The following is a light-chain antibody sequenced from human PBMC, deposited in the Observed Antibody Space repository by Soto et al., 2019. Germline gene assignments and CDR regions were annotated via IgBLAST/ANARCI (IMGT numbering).Light chain of an antibody. Sequence: EIVMTQSPATLSVSPGERATLSCRASQSIGSNLAWYQQKPGQAPRLLIYGASTRATGIPDRFSGGGSGTDFTLTITKLEPEDFAVYYCQQYGSPPWTFGQGTKVDIK. J-gene: IGKJ1*01. CDR1: QSIGSN. V-gene: IGKV3D-15*01. CDR3: QQYGSPPWT. CDR2: GAS.